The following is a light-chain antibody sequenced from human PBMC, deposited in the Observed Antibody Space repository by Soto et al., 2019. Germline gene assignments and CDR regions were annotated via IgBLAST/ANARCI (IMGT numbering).Light chain of an antibody. J-gene: IGKJ1*01. V-gene: IGKV3-20*01. CDR3: QHYVTSLRT. CDR2: GAS. Sequence: PGERVTLSCRASHSVSSDYLAWYQQKPGQAPSLLIYGASTRATGIPDRFSGSGSGTDFTLTINRLEPEDSAVYYCQHYVTSLRTFGQGTKVEVK. CDR1: HSVSSDY.